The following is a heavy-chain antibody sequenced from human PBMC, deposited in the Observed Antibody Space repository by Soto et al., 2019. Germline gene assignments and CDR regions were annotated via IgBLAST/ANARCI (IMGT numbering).Heavy chain of an antibody. CDR1: GFTFSNYA. J-gene: IGHJ4*02. D-gene: IGHD6-19*01. CDR2: ISGSGGST. Sequence: EVQLLESGGGLVQPGGSLRLSCAAPGFTFSNYAMNWVRQAPGKGLEWVSVISGSGGSTYYADSVKGRFTISRDNSKNPLHLQMNSLRGEDTAVYYCARRSSGWYFDYWGQGTLVTVSS. CDR3: ARRSSGWYFDY. V-gene: IGHV3-23*01.